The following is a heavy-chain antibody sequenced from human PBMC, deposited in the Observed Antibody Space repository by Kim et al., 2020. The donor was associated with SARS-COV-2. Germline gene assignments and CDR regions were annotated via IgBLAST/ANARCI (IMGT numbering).Heavy chain of an antibody. CDR2: INHSGST. CDR3: ARGGGWYPY. D-gene: IGHD6-19*01. J-gene: IGHJ4*02. Sequence: SETLSLTCAVYGGSFSGYYWSWIRQPPGKGLEWIGEINHSGSTNYNPSLKSRVTISVDTSKNQFSLKLSSVTAADTAVYCCARGGGWYPYWAQGTLVTVS. CDR1: GGSFSGYY. V-gene: IGHV4-34*01.